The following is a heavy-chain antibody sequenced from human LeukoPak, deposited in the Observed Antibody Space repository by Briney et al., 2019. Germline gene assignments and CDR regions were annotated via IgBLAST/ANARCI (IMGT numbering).Heavy chain of an antibody. CDR1: GFTVSSNY. J-gene: IGHJ4*02. CDR3: ARGGSSGPMDY. D-gene: IGHD6-19*01. CDR2: IYSGGST. Sequence: PGGSLRLSCAASGFTVSSNYMSWVRQAPGKGLEWVSVIYSGGSTYYADSVKGRFTSSRDNSKNTLYLQMNSLRAEDAAVYYCARGGSSGPMDYWGQGTLVSVSS. V-gene: IGHV3-66*02.